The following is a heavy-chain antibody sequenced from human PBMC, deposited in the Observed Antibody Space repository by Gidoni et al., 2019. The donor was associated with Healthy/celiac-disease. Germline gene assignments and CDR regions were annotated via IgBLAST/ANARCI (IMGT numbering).Heavy chain of an antibody. CDR1: GFTFSSYA. D-gene: IGHD6-19*01. Sequence: QVQLVESGGGVVQPGRALRLSCAASGFTFSSYAMHWVRQAPGKGLEWVAVISYDGSNKYYADSVKGRFTISRDNSKNTLYLQMNSLRAEDTAVYYCARSQWLVPDDYWGQGTLVTVSS. CDR3: ARSQWLVPDDY. CDR2: ISYDGSNK. V-gene: IGHV3-30-3*01. J-gene: IGHJ4*02.